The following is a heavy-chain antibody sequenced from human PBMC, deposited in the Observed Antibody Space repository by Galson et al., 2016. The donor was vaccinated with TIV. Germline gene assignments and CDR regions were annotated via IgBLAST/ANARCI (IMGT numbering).Heavy chain of an antibody. CDR1: GFTFSSYG. V-gene: IGHV3-33*01. Sequence: SLRLSCAASGFTFSSYGMHWVRQAPGKGLGWVAIISYDGSDKDYTDSVKGRFTISRDKSKNTLYLQMDSVRVEDTATYYCARIHRSYGMDVWGQGTTVTVSS. CDR2: ISYDGSDK. J-gene: IGHJ6*02. D-gene: IGHD5-18*01. CDR3: ARIHRSYGMDV.